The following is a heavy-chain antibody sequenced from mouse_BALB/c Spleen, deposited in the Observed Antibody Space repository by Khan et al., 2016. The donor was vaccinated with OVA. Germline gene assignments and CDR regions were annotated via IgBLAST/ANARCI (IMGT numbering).Heavy chain of an antibody. CDR2: IYPGTGNT. Sequence: QVQLKQSGTELVRPGASVKLSCKTSGYIFTSYWIHWVKQRSGQGLEWIARIYPGTGNTYYSEKFNDKASLTADKSSSTAYMHLSSLKSEDSAVYCCAREEALYYFDYWGQGTTLTVSS. CDR3: AREEALYYFDY. J-gene: IGHJ2*01. D-gene: IGHD3-2*02. CDR1: GYIFTSYW. V-gene: IGHV1-76*01.